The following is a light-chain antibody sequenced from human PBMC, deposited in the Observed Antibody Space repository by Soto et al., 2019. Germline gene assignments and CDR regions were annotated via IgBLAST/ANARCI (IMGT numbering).Light chain of an antibody. Sequence: EIVLTQSPGTLSLSPGERATLSCRASQSVSSSYLAWYQQKPDQAPRLLIYGASSRATGIPDRFSGSGSGTDFTLTISRLEPEDFAVYYYQQYGSSSVTFGQGTKLEIK. CDR3: QQYGSSSVT. V-gene: IGKV3-20*01. J-gene: IGKJ2*01. CDR1: QSVSSSY. CDR2: GAS.